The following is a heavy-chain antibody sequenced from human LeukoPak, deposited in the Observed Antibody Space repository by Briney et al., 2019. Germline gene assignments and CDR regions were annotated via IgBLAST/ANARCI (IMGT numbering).Heavy chain of an antibody. CDR3: ARGAITTIAVRYYYYGMDV. V-gene: IGHV4-59*11. J-gene: IGHJ6*02. D-gene: IGHD6-19*01. Sequence: PSETLSLTCTVSVGSLSSHYWSWIRQPPGKGLEWSGYIYYSVSTNYNPSLKSRVTISVDTSKNQFSLELSSVTAADTAVYYCARGAITTIAVRYYYYGMDVWGQGTTVTVSS. CDR1: VGSLSSHY. CDR2: IYYSVST.